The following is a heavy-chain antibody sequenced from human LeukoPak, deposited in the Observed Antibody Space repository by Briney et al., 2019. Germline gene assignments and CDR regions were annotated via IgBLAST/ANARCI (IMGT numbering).Heavy chain of an antibody. J-gene: IGHJ4*02. V-gene: IGHV3-7*01. D-gene: IGHD6-19*01. CDR2: INPDGSGK. CDR3: ARDRGYSSYDY. Sequence: PGGSLRLSCVASEFMFSTSWMNWVRQAPGKGLECVAAINPDGSGKYFVDSVRGRFTISRDDAENSLYLQMNSLRVEDTAVYYCARDRGYSSYDYWGQGTMVTVSS. CDR1: EFMFSTSW.